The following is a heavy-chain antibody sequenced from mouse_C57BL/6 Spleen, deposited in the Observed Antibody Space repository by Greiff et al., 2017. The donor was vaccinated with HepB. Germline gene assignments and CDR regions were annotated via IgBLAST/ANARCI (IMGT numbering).Heavy chain of an antibody. CDR1: GYTFTDYN. Sequence: EVQLQQSGPELVKPGASVKMSCKASGYTFTDYNMHWVKQSHGKSLEWIGYINPNNGGTSYNQKFKGKATLTVNNSSSTAYMELRSLTSEDSAVYYCARTIYDGYSWFAYWGQGTLVTVSA. D-gene: IGHD2-3*01. CDR3: ARTIYDGYSWFAY. V-gene: IGHV1-22*01. CDR2: INPNNGGT. J-gene: IGHJ3*01.